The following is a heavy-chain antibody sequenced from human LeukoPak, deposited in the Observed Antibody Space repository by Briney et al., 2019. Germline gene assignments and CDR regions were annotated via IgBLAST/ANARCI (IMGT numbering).Heavy chain of an antibody. V-gene: IGHV3-21*01. CDR3: GRGWAVDF. CDR2: ITSGTTYI. D-gene: IGHD5-24*01. CDR1: GFTFSDYN. J-gene: IGHJ4*02. Sequence: GGSLRLSCAASGFTFSDYNMNWVRQSPEKGLEWVSSITSGTTYIYYADSVRGRFTLSRDNAKNSLYLQMNSLRVEDTAVYYCGRGWAVDFWGQGTLVTVSS.